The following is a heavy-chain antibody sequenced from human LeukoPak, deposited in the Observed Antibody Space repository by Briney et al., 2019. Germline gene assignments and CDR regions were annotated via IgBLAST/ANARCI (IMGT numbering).Heavy chain of an antibody. J-gene: IGHJ4*02. D-gene: IGHD1-26*01. Sequence: GGSLRLSCAASGFTFSSYSMNWVRQAPGKGLEWVSYISSSSSPIYYADSVKGRFTISRDNAKNSLYLQMNSLRDEDTAVYYCARDRETRGIVGAPPPQYFDYWGQGTLVTVSS. CDR1: GFTFSSYS. CDR3: ARDRETRGIVGAPPPQYFDY. V-gene: IGHV3-48*02. CDR2: ISSSSSPI.